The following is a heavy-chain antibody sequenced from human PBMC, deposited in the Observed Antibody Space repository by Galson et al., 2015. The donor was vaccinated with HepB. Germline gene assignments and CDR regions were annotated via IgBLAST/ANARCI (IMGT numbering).Heavy chain of an antibody. Sequence: SLRLSCAASGFTFSSYAMHWVRQAPGKGLEWVAVISYDGSNKNYADSVKGRFTISRDNSKNTLYLQMNSLRAEDTAVYYCARDRLVVSYDAFDIWGQGTLVTVS. D-gene: IGHD3-22*01. J-gene: IGHJ3*02. CDR2: ISYDGSNK. CDR1: GFTFSSYA. V-gene: IGHV3-30*04. CDR3: ARDRLVVSYDAFDI.